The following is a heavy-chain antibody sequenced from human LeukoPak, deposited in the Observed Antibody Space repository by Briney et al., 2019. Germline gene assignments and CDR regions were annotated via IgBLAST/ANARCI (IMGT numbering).Heavy chain of an antibody. J-gene: IGHJ5*02. V-gene: IGHV5-51*01. Sequence: GESLKISCKGSGYSFSNYWIAWVRQMPGKGLEWMGINYPGDSDTRYSPSFQGQVTISADKSISTAYLQWSSLKASDTAMYYCARLDVRYCTSTSCPGNWFDPWGQGTLVTASS. CDR3: ARLDVRYCTSTSCPGNWFDP. CDR2: NYPGDSDT. CDR1: GYSFSNYW. D-gene: IGHD2-2*01.